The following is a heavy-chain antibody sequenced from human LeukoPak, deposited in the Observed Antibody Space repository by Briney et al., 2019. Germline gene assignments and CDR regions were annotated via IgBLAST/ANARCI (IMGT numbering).Heavy chain of an antibody. CDR1: GYTFTDYY. V-gene: IGHV1-2*02. J-gene: IGHJ4*02. D-gene: IGHD3-22*01. Sequence: ASVKVSCKASGYTFTDYYLHWVRQAPGQGLEWMGWINPNTGATDYAQNFQGRVAMTRDTPISTAYMDPSRLRSDDTAVYYCARAAFYFDSSGHSPDFDYWGQGTLVTVSS. CDR3: ARAAFYFDSSGHSPDFDY. CDR2: INPNTGAT.